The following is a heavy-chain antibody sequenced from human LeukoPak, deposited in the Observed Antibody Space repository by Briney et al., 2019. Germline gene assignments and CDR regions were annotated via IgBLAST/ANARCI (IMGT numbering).Heavy chain of an antibody. J-gene: IGHJ4*02. CDR3: ASHPWYYYDSSGYYHTGYFDY. CDR1: GGSISSSSYY. D-gene: IGHD3-22*01. V-gene: IGHV4-39*01. CDR2: IYYSGST. Sequence: PSETLSLTCTVSGGSISSSSYYWGWIRQPPGKGLEWIGSIYYSGSTYYNPSLKSRVTISVDTSKNQFSLKLSSVTAADTAVYYCASHPWYYYDSSGYYHTGYFDYWGQGTLVTVSS.